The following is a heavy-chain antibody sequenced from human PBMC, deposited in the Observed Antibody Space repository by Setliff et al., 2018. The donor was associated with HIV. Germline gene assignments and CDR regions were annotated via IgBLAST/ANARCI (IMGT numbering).Heavy chain of an antibody. CDR2: IHPSAGTT. J-gene: IGHJ1*01. CDR3: ARDPAPSSSASYFQH. D-gene: IGHD6-6*01. Sequence: ASVKVSCKASGYSFTGYYIHWVRQVPGQGLEWMGIIHPSAGTTTYAQKFQGRVTMTRDASARTLYMELSSLRSEDTAVYYCARDPAPSSSASYFQHWGQGTPVTVSS. CDR1: GYSFTGYY. V-gene: IGHV1-46*01.